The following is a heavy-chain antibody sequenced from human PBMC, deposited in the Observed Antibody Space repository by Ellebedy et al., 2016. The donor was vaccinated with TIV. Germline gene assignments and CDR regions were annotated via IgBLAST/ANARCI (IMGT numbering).Heavy chain of an antibody. Sequence: GGSLRLSCAASGFTFSSYAMSWVRQAPGKGLEWVGFIRSKAYGGTTEYAASVKGRFTISRDDSKSIAYLQMNSLKTEDTAVYYCTRGGDVVMYYYGMDVWGQGITVTVSS. CDR1: GFTFSSYA. V-gene: IGHV3-49*04. D-gene: IGHD2-21*01. J-gene: IGHJ6*02. CDR3: TRGGDVVMYYYGMDV. CDR2: IRSKAYGGTT.